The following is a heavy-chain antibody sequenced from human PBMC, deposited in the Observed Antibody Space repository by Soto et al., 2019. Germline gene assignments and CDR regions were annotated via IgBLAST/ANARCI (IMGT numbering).Heavy chain of an antibody. D-gene: IGHD3-22*01. CDR3: ARETFDNSGYSNWFDP. CDR1: GYIFASNA. J-gene: IGHJ5*02. V-gene: IGHV1-3*01. CDR2: IHVGNGNT. Sequence: GASVKVSCKASGYIFASNAIHWVRQAPGQRLEWMGWIHVGNGNTKYSQKFQGRVTITRDTAASTAYMELSRLGSEDTAVYYCARETFDNSGYSNWFDPWGQGTLVTVS.